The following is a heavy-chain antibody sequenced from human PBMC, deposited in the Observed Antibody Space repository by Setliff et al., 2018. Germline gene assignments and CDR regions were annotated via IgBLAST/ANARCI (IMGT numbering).Heavy chain of an antibody. CDR1: GDSLSDYY. J-gene: IGHJ3*02. D-gene: IGHD2-2*01. V-gene: IGHV4-34*01. CDR3: ARGRMRGSCSGPSCTYDPFDI. CDR2: INHRGST. Sequence: SETLSLTCAVYGDSLSDYYWSWIRQAPGKGPEWIEEINHRGSTNYSPSLNSRVTMSLDTSKNQFSLILRSVTAADTAVYYCARGRMRGSCSGPSCTYDPFDIWGQGTPVTVSS.